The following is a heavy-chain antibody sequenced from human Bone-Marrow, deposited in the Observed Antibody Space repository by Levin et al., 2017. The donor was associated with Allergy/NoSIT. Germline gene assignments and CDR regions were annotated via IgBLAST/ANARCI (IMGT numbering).Heavy chain of an antibody. CDR1: GFTFSSYG. CDR2: ISYDGSNK. CDR3: AKAGYCSGGSCYEDYYYYYMDV. J-gene: IGHJ6*03. Sequence: GESLKISCAASGFTFSSYGMHWVRQAPGKGLEWVAVISYDGSNKYYADSVKGRFTISRDNSKNTLYLQMNSLRAEDTAVYYCAKAGYCSGGSCYEDYYYYYMDVWGKGTTVTVSS. D-gene: IGHD2-15*01. V-gene: IGHV3-30*18.